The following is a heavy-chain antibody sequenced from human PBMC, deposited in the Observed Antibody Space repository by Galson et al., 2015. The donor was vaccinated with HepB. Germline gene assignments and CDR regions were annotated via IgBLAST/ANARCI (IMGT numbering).Heavy chain of an antibody. CDR1: GGSISSYY. CDR2: IYYSGST. V-gene: IGHV4-59*01. Sequence: SETLSLTCTVSGGSISSYYWSWIRQPPGKGLEWIGYIYYSGSTNYNPSLKSRVTISVDTSKNQFSLKLSSVTAADTAVYYCARDNTYYDILTGYPTGWFDPWGQGTLVTVSS. D-gene: IGHD3-9*01. CDR3: ARDNTYYDILTGYPTGWFDP. J-gene: IGHJ5*02.